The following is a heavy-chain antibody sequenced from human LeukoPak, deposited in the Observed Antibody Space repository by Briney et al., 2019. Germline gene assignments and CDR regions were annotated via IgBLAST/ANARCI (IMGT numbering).Heavy chain of an antibody. CDR2: ISSSGSTI. J-gene: IGHJ4*02. Sequence: GGSLRLSCAASGFTFSAYEMNWVRQAPGKGLEWVSYISSSGSTIYYADSLKGRFTISGDNAKNLLYLQMNSLRAEDTAVYYCTSKGGALNYFDYWGQGTLVTVSS. V-gene: IGHV3-48*03. CDR1: GFTFSAYE. CDR3: TSKGGALNYFDY. D-gene: IGHD1-26*01.